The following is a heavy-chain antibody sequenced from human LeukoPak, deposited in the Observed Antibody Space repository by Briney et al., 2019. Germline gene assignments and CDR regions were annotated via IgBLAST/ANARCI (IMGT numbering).Heavy chain of an antibody. CDR1: GGSFSGYY. CDR2: IYYSGST. D-gene: IGHD1-7*01. Sequence: SETLSLTCAVYGGSFSGYYWGWIRQPPGKGLEWIGSIYYSGSTYYNPSLKSRVTISVDTSKNQFSLKLSSVTAADTAVYYCARHEGNWNSGGWFDPWGQGTLVTVSS. J-gene: IGHJ5*02. V-gene: IGHV4-39*01. CDR3: ARHEGNWNSGGWFDP.